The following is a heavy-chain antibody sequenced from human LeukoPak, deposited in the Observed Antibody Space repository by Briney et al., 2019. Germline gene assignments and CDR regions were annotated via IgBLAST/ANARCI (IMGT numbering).Heavy chain of an antibody. CDR1: GDSVATNSDA. V-gene: IGHV6-1*01. Sequence: SQTLSLTCAISGDSVATNSDAWDCIRQSPSRGLEWLVRTYYRSKWYNDYAVSVKSRITINPDTSKNQFSLQLNSVTPEDTAVYYCARWAGSLAYYGLDVWGQGTTVTVSS. D-gene: IGHD3-10*01. CDR2: TYYRSKWYN. J-gene: IGHJ6*02. CDR3: ARWAGSLAYYGLDV.